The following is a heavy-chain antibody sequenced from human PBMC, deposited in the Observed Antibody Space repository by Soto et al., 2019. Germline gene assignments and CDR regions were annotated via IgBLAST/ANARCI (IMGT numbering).Heavy chain of an antibody. Sequence: QVQLVESGGGVVQPGRSLRLSCAASGFSFSTTGMHWVRQAPGKGLEWVAMISHDGGAVHFADSMKGRFTISRDDSKNTLYLQMNSLRPEDTAVYYCAKDLYSSDWYNYFDPWGQGTLVTVSS. D-gene: IGHD6-19*01. J-gene: IGHJ5*02. CDR1: GFSFSTTG. CDR3: AKDLYSSDWYNYFDP. V-gene: IGHV3-30*18. CDR2: ISHDGGAV.